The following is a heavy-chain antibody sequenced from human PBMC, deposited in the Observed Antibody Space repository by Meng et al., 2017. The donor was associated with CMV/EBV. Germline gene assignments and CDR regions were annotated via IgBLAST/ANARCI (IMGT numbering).Heavy chain of an antibody. CDR1: GGSISSSSYY. J-gene: IGHJ5*02. CDR3: ARFTISYNWFDP. V-gene: IGHV4-39*01. D-gene: IGHD3-3*01. Sequence: GSLRLSCTVSGGSISSSSYYWGWIRQPPGKGLEWIGSIYYSGSTYYNPSLKSRVTISVDTSKNQFSPKLSSVTAADTAVYYCARFTISYNWFDPWGQGTLVTVSS. CDR2: IYYSGST.